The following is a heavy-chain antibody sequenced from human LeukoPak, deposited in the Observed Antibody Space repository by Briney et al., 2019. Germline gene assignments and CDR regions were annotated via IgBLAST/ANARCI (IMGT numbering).Heavy chain of an antibody. Sequence: GGSLRLSCAASGFTVSNNYMTWVRQAPGKGLERVSVIYSGGSTYYADSVKGRFTISRDNSKNTLYLQMSSLRADDTAVYYCASVSTTWYGASSGHDYWGQGTLVTVSS. J-gene: IGHJ4*02. CDR3: ASVSTTWYGASSGHDY. V-gene: IGHV3-53*01. D-gene: IGHD6-13*01. CDR1: GFTVSNNY. CDR2: IYSGGST.